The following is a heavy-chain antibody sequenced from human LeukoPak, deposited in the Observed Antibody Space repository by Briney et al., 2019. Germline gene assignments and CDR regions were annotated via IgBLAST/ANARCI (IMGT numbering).Heavy chain of an antibody. J-gene: IGHJ4*02. D-gene: IGHD1-26*01. CDR3: DTSSGSYDY. V-gene: IGHV3-53*01. Sequence: GGSLRLSCAASGFTVSSNHMSWVRQAPGKGLEWVSIIYSGGTIYYADSVKGRFTISRDNSKNALYLQMNSLRAEDTAVYYCDTSSGSYDYWGQGTLVTVSS. CDR1: GFTVSSNH. CDR2: IYSGGTI.